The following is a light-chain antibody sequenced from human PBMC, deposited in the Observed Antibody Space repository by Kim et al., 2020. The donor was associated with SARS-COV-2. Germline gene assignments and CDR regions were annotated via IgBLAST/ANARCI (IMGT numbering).Light chain of an antibody. CDR2: GAS. J-gene: IGKJ4*01. V-gene: IGKV3-15*01. CDR3: QQYNDWPPLT. Sequence: VSTGERATLSCRASQSVTNNLAWYQQRPGQAPRLLIYGASTRATGVPARFSGSGSGTEFTLTISSLQSEDFALYYCQQYNDWPPLTFGGGTKVEI. CDR1: QSVTNN.